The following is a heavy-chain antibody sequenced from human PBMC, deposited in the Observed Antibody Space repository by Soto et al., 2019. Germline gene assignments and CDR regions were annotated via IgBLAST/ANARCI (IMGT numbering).Heavy chain of an antibody. CDR1: GGTFSSYT. V-gene: IGHV1-69*02. D-gene: IGHD4-17*01. J-gene: IGHJ2*01. CDR2: IIPILGIA. Sequence: QVQLVQSGAEVKKPGSSVKVSCKASGGTFSSYTISWVRQAPGQGLEWMGRIIPILGIANYAQKFQGRVTIFADKYASPACIEMSSLVYEATAVYDCARVRRGYGAWYCDLWGRGTLVTVSS. CDR3: ARVRRGYGAWYCDL.